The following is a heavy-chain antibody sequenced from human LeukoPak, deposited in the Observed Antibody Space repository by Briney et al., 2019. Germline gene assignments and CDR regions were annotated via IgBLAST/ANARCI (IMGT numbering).Heavy chain of an antibody. CDR3: ARASPTYYYDSSGYSNFDY. D-gene: IGHD3-22*01. CDR1: GFTFSSYA. CDR2: ISYDGSNK. V-gene: IGHV3-30-3*01. J-gene: IGHJ4*02. Sequence: HPGGSLRLSCAASGFTFSSYAMHWVRQAPGKGLEWVTIISYDGSNKYYADSVKGRFTISRDNSKNMLYLQMNSLRAEDTAVYYCARASPTYYYDSSGYSNFDYWGQGTLVTVSS.